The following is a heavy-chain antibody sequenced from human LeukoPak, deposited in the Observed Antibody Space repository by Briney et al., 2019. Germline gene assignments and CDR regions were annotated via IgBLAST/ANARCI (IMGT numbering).Heavy chain of an antibody. CDR2: ISASGTTV. Sequence: GGSLRLSCRTSGFTFNDYFMSWLRQAPGKGLEWISHISASGTTVYYADSVKGRSIISRDNAKNSLFLQMNSLRTEDTAVYYCARAGVDIVVVTASTWFDYWGQGNLVTVAS. D-gene: IGHD2-15*01. CDR3: ARAGVDIVVVTASTWFDY. J-gene: IGHJ4*02. V-gene: IGHV3-11*01. CDR1: GFTFNDYF.